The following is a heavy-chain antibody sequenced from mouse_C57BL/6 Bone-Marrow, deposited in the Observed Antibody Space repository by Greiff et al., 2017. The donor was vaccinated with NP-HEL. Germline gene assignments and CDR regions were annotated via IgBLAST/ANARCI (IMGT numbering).Heavy chain of an antibody. Sequence: EVKLVESGEGLVKPGGSLKLSCAASGFTFSSYAMSWVRQTPEKRLEWVAYISSGGDYIYYADTVKGRFTISRANARNTLYLQMSSLKSEDTAMHYCKRERFDGYYVRWYFEVWGTGTTVTVAS. D-gene: IGHD2-3*01. CDR2: ISSGGDYI. CDR1: GFTFSSYA. V-gene: IGHV5-9-1*02. CDR3: KRERFDGYYVRWYFEV. J-gene: IGHJ1*03.